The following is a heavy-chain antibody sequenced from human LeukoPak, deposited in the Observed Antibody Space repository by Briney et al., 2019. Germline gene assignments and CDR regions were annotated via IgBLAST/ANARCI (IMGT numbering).Heavy chain of an antibody. D-gene: IGHD2-21*01. CDR2: IYTSGST. J-gene: IGHJ3*02. V-gene: IGHV4-4*07. CDR1: GASIGSYY. Sequence: SETLSLTCTVSGASIGSYYWSWIRQPAGKGLEWIGRIYTSGSTNYNPSLKSRVTMSVDTSKNQFSLKLSSVTAADTAVYYCARVWQLNDAFDIWGQGTMVTVSS. CDR3: ARVWQLNDAFDI.